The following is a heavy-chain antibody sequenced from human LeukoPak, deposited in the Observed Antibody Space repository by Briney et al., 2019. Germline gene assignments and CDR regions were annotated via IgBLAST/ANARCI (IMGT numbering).Heavy chain of an antibody. CDR3: ARDKFAYYMDV. V-gene: IGHV4-59*01. Sequence: SETLSLTCTVSGGSISSYYWSWIRQPPGKGLEWIGYVSYSGNTNYNPSLKSRVTISVDTSKNQFSLKLRSVTAADTAVYYCARDKFAYYMDVWGKGTTVT. J-gene: IGHJ6*03. CDR1: GGSISSYY. CDR2: VSYSGNT.